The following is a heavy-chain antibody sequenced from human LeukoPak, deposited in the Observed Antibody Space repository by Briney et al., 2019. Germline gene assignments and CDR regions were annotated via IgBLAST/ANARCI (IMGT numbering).Heavy chain of an antibody. D-gene: IGHD3-3*01. CDR1: GFSLRSYG. J-gene: IGHJ4*02. CDR2: ISYDGSAK. V-gene: IGHV3-30*18. Sequence: GGSLRLSCAASGFSLRSYGMHWVRQAPGKGLEWVAVISYDGSAKLYADSVKGRFTISRDTSKNTLYLQMNSLRAEDTAVYYCAKNSDYDFWSGYFDYWGQGTLVTVSS. CDR3: AKNSDYDFWSGYFDY.